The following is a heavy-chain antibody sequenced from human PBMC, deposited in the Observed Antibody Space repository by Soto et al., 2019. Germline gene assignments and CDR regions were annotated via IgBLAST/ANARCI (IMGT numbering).Heavy chain of an antibody. V-gene: IGHV3-7*01. CDR1: GFTFSNYW. CDR2: IKQDGSQN. Sequence: PGGSLRLSCAASGFTFSNYWMSWVRQAPGKGLEWVANIKQDGSQNYYVDSVKGRFTTSRDNTKNSFYLQMNSLRAEDTAVYYCARDHITGWNFDYWGRGTLVTVSS. CDR3: ARDHITGWNFDY. J-gene: IGHJ4*02. D-gene: IGHD6-19*01.